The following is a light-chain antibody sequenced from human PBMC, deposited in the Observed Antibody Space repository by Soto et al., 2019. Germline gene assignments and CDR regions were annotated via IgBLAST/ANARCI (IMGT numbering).Light chain of an antibody. J-gene: IGLJ2*01. CDR1: SSNIGASYD. Sequence: QSVLTQPPSVSGAPGQTVTISCTGSSSNIGASYDVHWYQHLPGIDPKLLIYRNNNRPSGVPDRFSGSKSGNSASLAITGLQAEDEADYYCQSYDSSLSGYVVFGGRTKLTVL. CDR2: RNN. CDR3: QSYDSSLSGYVV. V-gene: IGLV1-40*01.